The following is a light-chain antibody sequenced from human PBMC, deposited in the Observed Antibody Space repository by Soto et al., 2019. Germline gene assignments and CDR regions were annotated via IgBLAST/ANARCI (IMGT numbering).Light chain of an antibody. CDR1: QNSNSY. CDR3: QQTYTTPEIT. V-gene: IGKV1-39*01. CDR2: TTS. J-gene: IGKJ5*01. Sequence: IHMTQSPSSLSASVGNRVTITCRASQNSNSYLNWYQQKPAKAPKLLIYTTSSLQTGVPSRFSGSGSATDFTPTIRSLQPDDFAAYYCQQTYTTPEITFGQGTRLEIK.